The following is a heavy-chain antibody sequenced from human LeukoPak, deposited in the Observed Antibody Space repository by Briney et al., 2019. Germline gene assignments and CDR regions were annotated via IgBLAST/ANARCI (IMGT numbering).Heavy chain of an antibody. CDR1: GYTFTSYG. CDR2: ISAYNGNT. Sequence: GASVKVSCKASGYTFTSYGISWVRQAPGQGLEWMGWISAYNGNTNYAQKLQGRVTMTTDTSTSTVYMELRSLRSDDTAVYYCARRSQWLGPYGMDVWGQGTTVTVSS. V-gene: IGHV1-18*01. CDR3: ARRSQWLGPYGMDV. J-gene: IGHJ6*02. D-gene: IGHD6-19*01.